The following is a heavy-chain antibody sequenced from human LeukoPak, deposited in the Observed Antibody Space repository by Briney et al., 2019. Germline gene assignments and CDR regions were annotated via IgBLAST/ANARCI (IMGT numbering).Heavy chain of an antibody. V-gene: IGHV4-38-2*01. CDR2: IYHSGST. J-gene: IGHJ1*01. Sequence: SETLSLTCAVSGYSISSGYCWGCIRQPPGKGLEWIGSIYHSGSTYYNPSIKSRVTISVDTSKNQFSLKLSSVTAADTAAYYCARHVYCSSTGCYYSEYFQHWGQGTLVTVSS. CDR3: ARHVYCSSTGCYYSEYFQH. D-gene: IGHD2-2*01. CDR1: GYSISSGYC.